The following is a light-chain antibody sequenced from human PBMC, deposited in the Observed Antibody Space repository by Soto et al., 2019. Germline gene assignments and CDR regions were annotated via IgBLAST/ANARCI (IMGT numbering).Light chain of an antibody. CDR2: EVS. J-gene: IGLJ3*02. CDR1: SSDVGGYNY. Sequence: QSALTQPPSASGSPGQSVTISCTGTSSDVGGYNYVSWYQQHPGKAPKLMIYEVSKRPSGVPDRFSGSKSGNTASLTVSGLQAEDEAVYYCSSYGGSNNLVFGGGTKVTVL. V-gene: IGLV2-8*01. CDR3: SSYGGSNNLV.